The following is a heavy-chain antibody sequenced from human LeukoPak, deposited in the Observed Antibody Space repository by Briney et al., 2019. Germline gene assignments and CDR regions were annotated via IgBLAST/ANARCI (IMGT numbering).Heavy chain of an antibody. J-gene: IGHJ4*02. CDR1: GLTFVRFR. V-gene: IGHV3-21*01. D-gene: IGHD1-7*01. Sequence: SLTLSRSPSGLTFVRFRMKCVRPPPGRSVECGSSLCSATSYIYYADSVKGRFTISRDNAKNSPYRQMNSLRAQDTAVYYCASDSASENYSNYWGQGTLVTVSS. CDR3: ASDSASENYSNY. CDR2: LCSATSYI.